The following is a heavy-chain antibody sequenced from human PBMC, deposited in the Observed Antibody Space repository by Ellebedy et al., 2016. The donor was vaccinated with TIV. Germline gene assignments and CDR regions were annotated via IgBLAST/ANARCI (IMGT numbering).Heavy chain of an antibody. V-gene: IGHV4-39*01. J-gene: IGHJ4*02. CDR1: GGSVGSDTYY. CDR2: IFSSGNT. Sequence: SETLSLXCAVSGGSVGSDTYYWAWIRQPPGKGLEWIGSIFSSGNTQYKVSLGSRVTMSRDTSKNQFSLKLSSVTAADTAVYFCARHVGSASGDHFDYWGQGTPVTVSS. CDR3: ARHVGSASGDHFDY. D-gene: IGHD3-10*01.